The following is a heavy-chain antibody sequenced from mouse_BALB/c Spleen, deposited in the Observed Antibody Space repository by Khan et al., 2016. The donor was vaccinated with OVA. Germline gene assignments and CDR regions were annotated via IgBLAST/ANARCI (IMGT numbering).Heavy chain of an antibody. CDR1: GYTFTDYY. Sequence: EVQLQQSGPELVKPGASVKMSCKASGYTFTDYYMKWMKQSHGKSLEWIGDINPNNGDTFYNQKFKGKATLTVDKSSSTAYTQLNSLTSEDSAVYYCARGLFDVWGVGTTVTVSS. CDR3: ARGLFDV. V-gene: IGHV1-26*01. J-gene: IGHJ1*01. CDR2: INPNNGDT.